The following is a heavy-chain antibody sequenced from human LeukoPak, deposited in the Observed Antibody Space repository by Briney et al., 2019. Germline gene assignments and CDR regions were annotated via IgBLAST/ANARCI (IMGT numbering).Heavy chain of an antibody. D-gene: IGHD1-14*01. V-gene: IGHV3-23*01. CDR3: AKDREDHNNIWDAFDI. J-gene: IGHJ3*02. CDR2: IGSPDLT. CDR1: GFNFNVYA. Sequence: PGGFLRLSCAASGFNFNVYAMSWVRQPPGKGLEWVSSIGSPDLTNYADSVKGRFTISRDDSKNTVFLQMNSLRAEDTATYYCAKDREDHNNIWDAFDIWGQGAMVTVSS.